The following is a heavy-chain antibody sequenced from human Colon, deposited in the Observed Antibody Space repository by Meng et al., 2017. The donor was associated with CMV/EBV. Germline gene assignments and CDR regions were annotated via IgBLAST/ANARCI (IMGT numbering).Heavy chain of an antibody. Sequence: CVGSGFSMSDEYMDWVRQAPGKGLEWVGRTKDKTESYILEYAASVKGRFTISRDDSKNSLYLHMNSLKTEDTAVYYCVKNNIDWTFDFWGRGTLVTV. CDR1: GFSMSDEY. J-gene: IGHJ2*01. V-gene: IGHV3-72*01. CDR3: VKNNIDWTFDF. CDR2: TKDKTESYIL. D-gene: IGHD2/OR15-2a*01.